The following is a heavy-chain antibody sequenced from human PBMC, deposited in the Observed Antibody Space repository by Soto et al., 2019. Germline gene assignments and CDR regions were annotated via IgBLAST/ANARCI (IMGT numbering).Heavy chain of an antibody. CDR1: GFTFSSYA. CDR3: ARPSTAMAYYYYFYAMDV. Sequence: QVQLVESGGGVVQPGRSPRLSCAASGFTFSSYAMHWVRQAPGKGLECVAVISYDGSNKYYADSVKGRFTISRDNSKNTLYLQMNSLRAEDTAVYYCARPSTAMAYYYYFYAMDVWGQGTTVTVSS. D-gene: IGHD5-18*01. CDR2: ISYDGSNK. V-gene: IGHV3-30-3*01. J-gene: IGHJ6*02.